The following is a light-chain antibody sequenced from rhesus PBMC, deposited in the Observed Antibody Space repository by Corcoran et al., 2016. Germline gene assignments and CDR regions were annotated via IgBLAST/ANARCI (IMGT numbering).Light chain of an antibody. CDR3: LQHTHWPLP. Sequence: EIVMTQSPATLTLSPGERATRSCRASQSGSSSIAWYQQKPGQPPRLLIDGVSTRATGIPDRFSGRGSGTDFTLTISSLEPGDVAVSYCLQHTHWPLPFGGGTKVELK. CDR1: QSGSSS. J-gene: IGKJ4*01. V-gene: IGKV3-24*01. CDR2: GVS.